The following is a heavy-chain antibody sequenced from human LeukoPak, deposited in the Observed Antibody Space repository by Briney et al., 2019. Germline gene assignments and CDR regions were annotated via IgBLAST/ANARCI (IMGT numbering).Heavy chain of an antibody. D-gene: IGHD3-3*01. CDR3: TRALYYDFWSGFDP. J-gene: IGHJ5*02. Sequence: SVKVSCKASGGTFSSYAISWVRQAPGQGLEWMGGIIPIFGTANYAQKFQGRVTITTDESTSTAYMELSSLRSEDTAVYYCTRALYYDFWSGFDPWGQGTLVTVSS. CDR1: GGTFSSYA. V-gene: IGHV1-69*05. CDR2: IIPIFGTA.